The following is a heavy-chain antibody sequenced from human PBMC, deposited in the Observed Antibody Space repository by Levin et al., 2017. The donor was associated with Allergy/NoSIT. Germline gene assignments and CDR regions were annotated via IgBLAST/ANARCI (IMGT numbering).Heavy chain of an antibody. D-gene: IGHD1-26*01. CDR3: ARDLATSPYNWFDP. J-gene: IGHJ5*02. V-gene: IGHV4-4*07. CDR1: GGSITGYS. Sequence: SQTLSLTCTVSGGSITGYSWSWIRQPAGKGLEWISIIYSSGNHNYNPSLESRVTMSVDTSKNQFSLKLSSVTAADTAVYYCARDLATSPYNWFDPWGQGILVTVSS. CDR2: IYSSGNH.